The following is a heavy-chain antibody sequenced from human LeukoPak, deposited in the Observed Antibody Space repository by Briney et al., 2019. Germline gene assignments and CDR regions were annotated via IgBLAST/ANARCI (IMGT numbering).Heavy chain of an antibody. CDR3: ARVAARMYYFDY. CDR2: ISSSGSTI. CDR1: GFTFSDYY. V-gene: IGHV3-11*04. J-gene: IGHJ4*02. Sequence: GGSLRLSCAASGFTFSDYYMSWIRQAPGKGLEWVSYISSSGSTIYYADSVKGRFTISRDNAKDSLYLQMNSLRAEDTAVYYCARVAARMYYFDYWGQGTLVTVSS. D-gene: IGHD6-6*01.